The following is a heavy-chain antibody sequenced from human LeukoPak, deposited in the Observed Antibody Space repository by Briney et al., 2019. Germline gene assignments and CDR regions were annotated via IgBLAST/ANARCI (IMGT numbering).Heavy chain of an antibody. CDR1: GFTFSSYS. D-gene: IGHD3-22*01. CDR2: ISSSSSYM. CDR3: ARERSYDSSGYYYGVNAFDI. J-gene: IGHJ3*02. Sequence: KPGGSLRLSCAASGFTFSSYSTNWVRQAPGEGLEWVSSISSSSSYMYYADSVKGRFTISRDNAKNSLYLQMNSLRAEDTAVYYCARERSYDSSGYYYGVNAFDIWGQGTMVTVSS. V-gene: IGHV3-21*01.